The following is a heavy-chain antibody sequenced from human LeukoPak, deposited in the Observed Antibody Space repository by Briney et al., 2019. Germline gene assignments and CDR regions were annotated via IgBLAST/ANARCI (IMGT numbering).Heavy chain of an antibody. D-gene: IGHD3-9*01. CDR1: GGSISNGNYY. Sequence: PSETLSLTCTVSGGSISNGNYYWSWIRQHPEKGLEWIGYIYESGDTYYNPSLKSPVTISADTSKNQFSLKLSSVTAADTAVYYCARHLLRYFDWSSSPFDYWGQGTLVTVSS. V-gene: IGHV4-31*01. J-gene: IGHJ4*02. CDR2: IYESGDT. CDR3: ARHLLRYFDWSSSPFDY.